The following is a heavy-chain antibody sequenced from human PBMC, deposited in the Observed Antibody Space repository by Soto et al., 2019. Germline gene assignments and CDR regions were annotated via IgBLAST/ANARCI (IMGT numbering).Heavy chain of an antibody. V-gene: IGHV1-18*01. J-gene: IGHJ5*02. CDR3: ARRDGYCSSTSCLNWFDP. CDR2: ISAYNGNT. Sequence: QVQLVQSGAEVKKPGASVKVSCKASGYTFTSYGISWVRQAPGQGLEWMGWISAYNGNTNYAQKLQGRVTMTTDTATSTAYMELRSLRSDDTAVYYCARRDGYCSSTSCLNWFDPWGQGTLVTVSS. D-gene: IGHD2-2*01. CDR1: GYTFTSYG.